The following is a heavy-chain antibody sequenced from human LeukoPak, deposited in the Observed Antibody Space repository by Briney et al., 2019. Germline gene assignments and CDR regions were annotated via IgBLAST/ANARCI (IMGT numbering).Heavy chain of an antibody. V-gene: IGHV4-4*07. CDR3: AREVYDFWSGYYYYYYMDV. Sequence: SSETLSLTCTVSGGSISSYYWSWIQQPAGKGLEWIGRIYTGGSTNYNPSLKSRVTMSVDTSKNQFSLKLSSVTAADTAVYYCAREVYDFWSGYYYYYYMDVWGKGTTVTVSS. J-gene: IGHJ6*03. CDR1: GGSISSYY. D-gene: IGHD3-3*01. CDR2: IYTGGST.